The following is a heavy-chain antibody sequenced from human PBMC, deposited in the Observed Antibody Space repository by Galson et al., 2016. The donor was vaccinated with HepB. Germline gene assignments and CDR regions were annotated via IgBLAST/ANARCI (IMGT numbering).Heavy chain of an antibody. V-gene: IGHV4-59*01. D-gene: IGHD2-21*01. CDR2: SYYTGNT. CDR1: GCSINDYY. CDR3: ARCGENSAYGLDV. J-gene: IGHJ6*01. Sequence: SETLSLTCNVSGCSINDYYWSWIRQHPGKGLEWIGYSYYTGNTNYSPSLKGRVTISVDTSKNQFSLDLNSVTAADTAVYFCARCGENSAYGLDVWGPGTTVTVSS.